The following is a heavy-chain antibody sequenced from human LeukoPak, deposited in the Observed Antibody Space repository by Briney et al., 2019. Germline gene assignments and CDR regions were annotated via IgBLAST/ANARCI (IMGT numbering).Heavy chain of an antibody. Sequence: PGGSLRLSCTVSGFTVSSNSGSWVRQAPGKGLEGVSFIYSGGNTHYSDSVKGGFTLSRDNSKNTLYLQMNTLRAADTAIYYCARRAGECSHPYDYWGQGTLVTVSS. CDR1: GFTVSSNS. D-gene: IGHD2-8*01. V-gene: IGHV3-53*01. J-gene: IGHJ4*02. CDR2: IYSGGNT. CDR3: ARRAGECSHPYDY.